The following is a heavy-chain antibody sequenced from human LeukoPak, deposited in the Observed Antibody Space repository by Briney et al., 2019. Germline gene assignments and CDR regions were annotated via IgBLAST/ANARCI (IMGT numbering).Heavy chain of an antibody. CDR3: ARDSLLPSAMGYYYMDV. CDR2: IYTSGST. CDR1: GGSISSGSYY. V-gene: IGHV4-61*02. J-gene: IGHJ6*03. D-gene: IGHD2-2*01. Sequence: SETPSLTCTVSGGSISSGSYYWRWIRQPAGKGLEWIGRIYTSGSTNHNPSLKSRVTISVDTSKNQFSLKLSSVTAADTALYYCARDSLLPSAMGYYYMDVWGKGTTVTVSS.